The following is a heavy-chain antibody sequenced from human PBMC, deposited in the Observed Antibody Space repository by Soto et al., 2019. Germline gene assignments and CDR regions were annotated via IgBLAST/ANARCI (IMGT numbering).Heavy chain of an antibody. CDR2: IYYSGTT. V-gene: IGHV4-28*01. J-gene: IGHJ4*02. CDR1: GYPISSSNW. D-gene: IGHD1-26*01. Sequence: PLETLSLTSAVSGYPISSSNWWGWIRQPPGKGLEWIGYIYYSGTTYYNPSLKSRVTMSVDTSKIQFSLKLTSVTAVDTAVYYCARREIQGPIDYWGQG. CDR3: ARREIQGPIDY.